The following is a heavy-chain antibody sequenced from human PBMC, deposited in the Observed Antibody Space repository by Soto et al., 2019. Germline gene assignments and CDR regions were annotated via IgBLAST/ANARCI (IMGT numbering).Heavy chain of an antibody. CDR3: TKAGRTGLSPFDS. V-gene: IGHV3-43*01. CDR2: ISWDGGSA. D-gene: IGHD2-8*02. J-gene: IGHJ4*02. Sequence: GGSLRLSCAASGFTFDDYTMHWVRQPPGKGLEWVSLISWDGGSAYYADSVKRRFTVSRDNTKNSLFLQMKSLRTEDTAVYYCTKAGRTGLSPFDSWGQGTLVTVSS. CDR1: GFTFDDYT.